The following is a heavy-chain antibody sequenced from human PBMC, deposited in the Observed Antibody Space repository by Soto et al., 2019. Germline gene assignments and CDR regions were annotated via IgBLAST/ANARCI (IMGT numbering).Heavy chain of an antibody. J-gene: IGHJ5*01. D-gene: IGHD3-22*01. CDR1: GFSLDTSGVG. CDR3: VHTSSGNYYWFDS. CDR2: IWWDDNQ. Sequence: QITLKESGPTLVKPTQTLTLTCTFSGFSLDTSGVGVGWIRQPPGKALEWLTLIWWDDNQRYNPSLNNRITITDDHXKNQVVLTMTNMDPVDTGTFYGVHTSSGNYYWFDSWGQGTLVTVSS. V-gene: IGHV2-5*04.